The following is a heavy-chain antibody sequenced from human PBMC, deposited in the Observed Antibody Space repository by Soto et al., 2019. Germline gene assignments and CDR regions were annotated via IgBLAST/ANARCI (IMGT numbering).Heavy chain of an antibody. D-gene: IGHD6-6*01. V-gene: IGHV1-2*02. J-gene: IGHJ4*02. CDR2: INPNSGGT. Sequence: GASVKVSCKASGYTFTGYYMHWVRQAPGQGLEWMGWINPNSGGTNYAQKFQGRVTMTRDTSISTAYMELSRLRSDDTAVYYCARDRGSSSSLSKPKPIEYWGQGTLVTVSS. CDR1: GYTFTGYY. CDR3: ARDRGSSSSLSKPKPIEY.